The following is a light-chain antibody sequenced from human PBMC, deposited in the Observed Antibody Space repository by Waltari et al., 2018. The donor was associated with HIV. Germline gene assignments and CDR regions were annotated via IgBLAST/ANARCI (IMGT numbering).Light chain of an antibody. J-gene: IGKJ1*01. V-gene: IGKV1-5*03. CDR1: QNIYKW. Sequence: DIQMTQSPSTLSASVGDRVTIPCRGSQNIYKWLAWFQQKPGKAPELLIYRASGLETGVPSRFSGSGSGTQFTLTITSLLPDDSATYFCQQYNGYPWTFGQGTKVEIK. CDR3: QQYNGYPWT. CDR2: RAS.